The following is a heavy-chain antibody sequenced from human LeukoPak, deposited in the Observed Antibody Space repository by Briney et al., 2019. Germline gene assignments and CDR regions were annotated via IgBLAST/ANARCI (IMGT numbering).Heavy chain of an antibody. CDR1: GFTFSGYW. V-gene: IGHV3-74*01. CDR3: ARDPDLSGYSFFDY. J-gene: IGHJ4*02. D-gene: IGHD3-22*01. Sequence: PGGSLRLSCAASGFTFSGYWMHWVRQAPGKGLVWVSRINSDGSRTSYADSVKGRFTISRDKAKNTLYLQMNSLRAEDTAVYYCARDPDLSGYSFFDYWGQGTLVTVSS. CDR2: INSDGSRT.